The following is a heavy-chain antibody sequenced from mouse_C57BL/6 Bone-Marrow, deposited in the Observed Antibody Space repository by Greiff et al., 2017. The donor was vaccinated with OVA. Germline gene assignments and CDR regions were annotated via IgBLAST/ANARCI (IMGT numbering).Heavy chain of an antibody. J-gene: IGHJ1*03. CDR1: GISITTGNYR. Sequence: DVKLQESGPGLVKPSHTVFLTCTVTGISITTGNYRWSWIRQFPGNKLEWIGYIYYSGTITYNPSLTSRTTITRDTPKNQFFLEMNSLTAEDTATYYCAREWLRTFHWYFDVWGTETTVTVSS. V-gene: IGHV3-5*01. CDR3: AREWLRTFHWYFDV. CDR2: IYYSGTI. D-gene: IGHD2-2*01.